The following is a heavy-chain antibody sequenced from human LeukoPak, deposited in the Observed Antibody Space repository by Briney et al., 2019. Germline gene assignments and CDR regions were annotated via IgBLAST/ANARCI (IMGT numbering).Heavy chain of an antibody. Sequence: GGSLRLSCAASGFTFSSYAMSWVRQAPGKGLEWVSAISGSGGSTYYADSVRGRFTISRDNSKNTLYLQMNSLRAEDTAVYYCAKAPMVRGGYGMDVWGQGTTVTVSS. D-gene: IGHD3-10*01. CDR3: AKAPMVRGGYGMDV. CDR1: GFTFSSYA. V-gene: IGHV3-23*01. J-gene: IGHJ6*02. CDR2: ISGSGGST.